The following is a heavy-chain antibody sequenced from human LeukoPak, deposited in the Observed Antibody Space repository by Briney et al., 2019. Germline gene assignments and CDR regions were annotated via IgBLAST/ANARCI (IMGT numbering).Heavy chain of an antibody. V-gene: IGHV3-53*01. J-gene: IGHJ6*02. CDR3: ARDCSSSCSPYYGMDV. D-gene: IGHD2-2*01. CDR1: GFTVSSNY. Sequence: GGSLRLSCAASGFTVSSNYMCWVRQAPGKGLEWVSIIHSGGTTNYVDSVKGRFTISRDNSRNTLYLQMNSLRAEDTAVYYCARDCSSSCSPYYGMDVWGQGTTVTVSS. CDR2: IHSGGTT.